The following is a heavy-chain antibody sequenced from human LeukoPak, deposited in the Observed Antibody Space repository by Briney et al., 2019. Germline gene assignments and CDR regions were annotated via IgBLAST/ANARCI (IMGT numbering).Heavy chain of an antibody. J-gene: IGHJ5*02. CDR1: GFTFSSYS. D-gene: IGHD5-24*01. Sequence: PGGSLRLSCAASGFTFSSYSMNWVRPAAGKGLEWVSSISSSSSYIYYADSVKGRFTISRDNAKNSLYLQMNSLRAEDTAVYYCARDSGWLQLLGDNWFDPWGQGTLVTVSS. CDR2: ISSSSSYI. V-gene: IGHV3-21*01. CDR3: ARDSGWLQLLGDNWFDP.